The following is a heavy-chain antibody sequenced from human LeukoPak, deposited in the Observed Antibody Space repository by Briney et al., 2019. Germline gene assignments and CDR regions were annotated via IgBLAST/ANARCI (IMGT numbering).Heavy chain of an antibody. CDR2: IYYSGST. CDR3: ARVDYGDYVGGWVYYYYMDV. J-gene: IGHJ6*03. D-gene: IGHD4-17*01. CDR1: GGSISSSNYY. V-gene: IGHV4-39*07. Sequence: SETLSLTCTVSGGSISSSNYYWGWIRQPPGKGLEWIGNIYYSGSTYYNPSLKSRVTISLDTSKNQFSLKLSSVTAADTAVYYCARVDYGDYVGGWVYYYYMDVWGKGTTVTVSS.